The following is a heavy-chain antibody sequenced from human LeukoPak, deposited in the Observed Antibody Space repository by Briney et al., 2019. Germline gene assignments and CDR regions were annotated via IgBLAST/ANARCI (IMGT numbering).Heavy chain of an antibody. CDR2: IIPIFGTA. D-gene: IGHD3-22*01. Sequence: SVKVSCKASGGTFSSYAISWVRQAPGQGLEWMGGIIPIFGTANYAQEFQGRVTITTDESTSTAYMELSSLRSEDTAVYYCARAKYYYDSSGRLGGFDYWGQGTLVTVSS. CDR1: GGTFSSYA. J-gene: IGHJ4*02. CDR3: ARAKYYYDSSGRLGGFDY. V-gene: IGHV1-69*05.